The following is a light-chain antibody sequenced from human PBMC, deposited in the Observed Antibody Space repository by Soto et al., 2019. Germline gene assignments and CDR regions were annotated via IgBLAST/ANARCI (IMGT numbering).Light chain of an antibody. CDR2: DNN. CDR1: SSNIGNNY. CDR3: GTWDSSLSADV. Sequence: QSVLTQPPSVSAAPGQKVTISCSGSSSNIGNNYVSWYQQLPGTAPKLLLYDNNKRPSGIPDRFSGSKSGTSATLGITGLQTGDEADYYCGTWDSSLSADVFGTGTKLTVL. J-gene: IGLJ1*01. V-gene: IGLV1-51*01.